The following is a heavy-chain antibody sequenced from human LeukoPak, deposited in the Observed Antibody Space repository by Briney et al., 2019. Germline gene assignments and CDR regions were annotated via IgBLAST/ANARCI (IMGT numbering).Heavy chain of an antibody. D-gene: IGHD5-18*01. V-gene: IGHV4-59*01. Sequence: PSETLSLTCTVSGDSISSYYWSWIRQPPGKGLEWIGYIYYTGSTKYNPSLKSRVTTSLDTSKKQFSLKLTSVTAADTAVYSCARTRRGYTYGFRSRELLKAFDIWGQGTVVTVSS. J-gene: IGHJ3*02. CDR2: IYYTGST. CDR1: GDSISSYY. CDR3: ARTRRGYTYGFRSRELLKAFDI.